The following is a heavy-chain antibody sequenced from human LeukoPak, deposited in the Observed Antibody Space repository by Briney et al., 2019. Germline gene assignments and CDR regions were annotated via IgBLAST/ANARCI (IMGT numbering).Heavy chain of an antibody. J-gene: IGHJ4*02. Sequence: GGSLRLPCAAYGFTFDDFAMHWVRQAPGKGLEWVSGISWSSETIGYANSVKGRFTISRDNSKNTLYLQMNSLRAEDTAVYYCARDRDNYDFWSGLTSYYFDYWGQGTLVTVSS. CDR1: GFTFDDFA. D-gene: IGHD3-3*01. CDR3: ARDRDNYDFWSGLTSYYFDY. CDR2: ISWSSETI. V-gene: IGHV3-9*01.